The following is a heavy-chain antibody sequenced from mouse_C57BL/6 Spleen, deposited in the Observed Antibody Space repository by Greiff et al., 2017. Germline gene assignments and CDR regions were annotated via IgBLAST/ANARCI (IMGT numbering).Heavy chain of an antibody. J-gene: IGHJ4*01. CDR3: TRNYGNSPYYARDY. CDR2: IDPETGGT. CDR1: GYTFTDYD. D-gene: IGHD2-1*01. Sequence: VQLQQSGAELVRPGASVTLSCKASGYTFTDYDMTWVKQTPVHGLEWIGAIDPETGGTAYNQQFTGQAILTADKSSSTAYMELRSLTSEDSAVYYCTRNYGNSPYYARDYWGQGTSVTVSS. V-gene: IGHV1-15*01.